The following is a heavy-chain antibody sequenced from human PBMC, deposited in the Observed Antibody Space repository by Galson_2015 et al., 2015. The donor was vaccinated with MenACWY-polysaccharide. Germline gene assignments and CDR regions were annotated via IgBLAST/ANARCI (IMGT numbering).Heavy chain of an antibody. V-gene: IGHV3-23*01. CDR3: GTTDYYYYYMDV. Sequence: SLRLSCAASGFTFSSYAMSWVRQAPGKGLEWVSAISGSGDSTYYADSVKGRFTISRDNSKNTLYLQMNSLRAEDMAVYYCGTTDYYYYYMDVWGKGTTVTVSS. J-gene: IGHJ6*03. D-gene: IGHD1-7*01. CDR2: ISGSGDST. CDR1: GFTFSSYA.